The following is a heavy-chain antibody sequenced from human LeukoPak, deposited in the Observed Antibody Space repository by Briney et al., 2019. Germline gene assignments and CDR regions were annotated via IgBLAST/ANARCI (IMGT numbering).Heavy chain of an antibody. CDR3: ANENYYDSSGFPDH. Sequence: GGSLRLSCAASGFTFSSYGMHWVRQAPGKGLEWVAFIRYDGSNKYYADSVKGRFTISRDNSKNTLYLQVNSLRAEDTAVYYCANENYYDSSGFPDHWGQGTLVTVSS. CDR1: GFTFSSYG. J-gene: IGHJ4*02. D-gene: IGHD3-22*01. CDR2: IRYDGSNK. V-gene: IGHV3-30*02.